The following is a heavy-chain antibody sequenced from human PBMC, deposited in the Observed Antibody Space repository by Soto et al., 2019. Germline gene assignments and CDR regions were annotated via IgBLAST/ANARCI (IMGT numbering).Heavy chain of an antibody. CDR3: ARDPVASGWYGTIDY. CDR1: GYTFTGYY. J-gene: IGHJ4*02. CDR2: INPNSGGT. D-gene: IGHD6-19*01. Sequence: QVQLVQSGVEVKKPGASVKVSCKASGYTFTGYYMHWVRQAPGQGLEWMGWINPNSGGTNYAQKFQGRVTMTRDTSISTAYMELSRLRSDDTAVYYCARDPVASGWYGTIDYWGQGTLVTVSS. V-gene: IGHV1-2*02.